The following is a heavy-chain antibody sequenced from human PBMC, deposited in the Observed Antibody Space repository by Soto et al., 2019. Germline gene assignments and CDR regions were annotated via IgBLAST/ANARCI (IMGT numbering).Heavy chain of an antibody. J-gene: IGHJ4*02. CDR3: ARGGGYDSFGY. D-gene: IGHD5-12*01. CDR1: GASISYGGYS. CDR2: INHLETT. V-gene: IGHV4-30-2*01. Sequence: PSETLSLTCTVSGASISYGGYSWSWIRQTPGKGLEWIGYINHLETTFYNPSFESRLTLSIDRTKNQFSLKLQSVTAADRAVYYCARGGGYDSFGYWGQGILVTVSS.